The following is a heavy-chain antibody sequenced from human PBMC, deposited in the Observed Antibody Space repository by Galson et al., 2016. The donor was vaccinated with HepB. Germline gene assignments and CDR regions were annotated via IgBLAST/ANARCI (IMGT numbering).Heavy chain of an antibody. Sequence: SLRLSCAASGFTFDDYAMHWVRQVPGKGLEWVSLISGDGGGTYYADSVKGRFTISRDNSKTSLYLQMNTLRTEDTALYYCAKGDGGYYLVVGSWGQGTLVTVSS. CDR3: AKGDGGYYLVVGS. J-gene: IGHJ4*02. CDR1: GFTFDDYA. V-gene: IGHV3-43*02. D-gene: IGHD4-17*01. CDR2: ISGDGGGT.